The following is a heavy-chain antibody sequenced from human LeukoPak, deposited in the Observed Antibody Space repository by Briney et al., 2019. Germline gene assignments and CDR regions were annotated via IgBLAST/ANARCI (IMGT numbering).Heavy chain of an antibody. CDR2: IIPIFGTA. CDR1: GGTFSSYT. V-gene: IGHV1-69*13. Sequence: SVKVSCKASGGTFSSYTISWVRQAPGQGLEWMGGIIPIFGTANYAQKFQGRVTITADESTSTAYMELSSLRSEDTAVYYCAREVAYYDFWSGLFDYWGQGTLVTVSS. D-gene: IGHD3-3*01. J-gene: IGHJ4*02. CDR3: AREVAYYDFWSGLFDY.